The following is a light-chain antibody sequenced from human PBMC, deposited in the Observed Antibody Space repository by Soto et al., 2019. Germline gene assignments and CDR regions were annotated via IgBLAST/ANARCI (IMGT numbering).Light chain of an antibody. CDR1: QSISRY. Sequence: DIQMTQSPSILSASVGDRVTITCRASQSISRYLAWYQQKPGKAPKILIYKTSTLESGVPSRFSGSGSGTEFTLTISSLQPDDFATYYCQQYNTYWWTFGQGTKVEIK. V-gene: IGKV1-5*03. CDR3: QQYNTYWWT. CDR2: KTS. J-gene: IGKJ1*01.